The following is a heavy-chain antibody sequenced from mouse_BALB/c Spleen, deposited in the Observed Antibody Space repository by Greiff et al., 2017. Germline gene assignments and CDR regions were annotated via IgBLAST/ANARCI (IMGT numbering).Heavy chain of an antibody. D-gene: IGHD3-3*01. CDR2: INPSNGGT. V-gene: IGHV1S81*02. Sequence: VQLVESGAELVKPGASVKLSCTASGYTFTSYYMYWVKQRPGQGLEWIGEINPSNGGTNFNEKFKSKATLTVDKSSSTAYMQLSSLTSEDSAVYYCTRSRVQNWYFDVWGAGTTVTVSS. CDR1: GYTFTSYY. CDR3: TRSRVQNWYFDV. J-gene: IGHJ1*01.